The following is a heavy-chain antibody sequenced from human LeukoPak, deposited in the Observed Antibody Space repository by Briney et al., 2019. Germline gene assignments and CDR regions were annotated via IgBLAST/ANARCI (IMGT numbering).Heavy chain of an antibody. J-gene: IGHJ5*02. V-gene: IGHV1-24*01. D-gene: IGHD3-3*01. Sequence: ASVKVSCKVSGYTLTELSMHWVRQAPGKGLEWVGGFDPEDGETIYAQKFQGRVTMTEDTSTDTAYMELSSLRSEDTAVYYCAATSYYDFWSGYPNWFDPWGQATLVTVSS. CDR1: GYTLTELS. CDR3: AATSYYDFWSGYPNWFDP. CDR2: FDPEDGET.